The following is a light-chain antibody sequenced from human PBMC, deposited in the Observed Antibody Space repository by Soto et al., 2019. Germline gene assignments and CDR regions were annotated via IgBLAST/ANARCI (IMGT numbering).Light chain of an antibody. Sequence: QSALTQPASVSGSPGQSITISCTGTSSDVGGYNYVSWYQQHPGKAPKLMIYEVSNRPSGVSNRFSGSKSGNTASLTISGLQAEDEADYYCATWDDSLNGPGVFGTGTKLTVL. J-gene: IGLJ1*01. CDR3: ATWDDSLNGPGV. CDR2: EVS. V-gene: IGLV2-14*01. CDR1: SSDVGGYNY.